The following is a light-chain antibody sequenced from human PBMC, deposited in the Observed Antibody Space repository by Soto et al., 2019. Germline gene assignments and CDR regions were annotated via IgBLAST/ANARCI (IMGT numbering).Light chain of an antibody. CDR2: KES. CDR1: QSISPW. V-gene: IGKV1-5*03. Sequence: DIQMTQSPSTLSASVGDKVTITCRASQSISPWLAWYQQKPGKAPKLLIYKESSLESGVPSRFSGSGSGTEFTLTISSLQPDDFATYYCQQYYSYWTFGQGTKVSIK. CDR3: QQYYSYWT. J-gene: IGKJ1*01.